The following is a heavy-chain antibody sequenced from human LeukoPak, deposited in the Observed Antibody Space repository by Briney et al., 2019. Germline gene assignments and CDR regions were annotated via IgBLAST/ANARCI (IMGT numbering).Heavy chain of an antibody. J-gene: IGHJ4*02. CDR2: IWYDGSNK. V-gene: IGHV3-33*01. Sequence: GGSLRLSCATSGFTFSSYGMHWVRQAPGKGLEWVAVIWYDGSNKYYADSVKGRFTISRDNSKNTLYLQMNSLRAEDTAVYYCAREGGDILTGYRYFDYWGQGTLVTVSS. CDR1: GFTFSSYG. D-gene: IGHD3-9*01. CDR3: AREGGDILTGYRYFDY.